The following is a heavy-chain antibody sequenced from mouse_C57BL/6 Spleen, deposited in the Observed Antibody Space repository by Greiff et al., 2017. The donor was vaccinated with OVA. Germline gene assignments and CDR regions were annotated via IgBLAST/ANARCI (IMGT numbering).Heavy chain of an antibody. CDR3: ATGRIDAMDY. V-gene: IGHV1-69*01. Sequence: QVQLQQPGAELVMPGASVKLSCKASGYTFTSYWMHWVKQRPGQGLEWIGEIDPSDSYTNYNQKFKGKSTLTVDKSSSTAYMQLSSLTSEDSAVYYCATGRIDAMDYWGQGTSVTVSS. CDR1: GYTFTSYW. CDR2: IDPSDSYT. D-gene: IGHD3-3*01. J-gene: IGHJ4*01.